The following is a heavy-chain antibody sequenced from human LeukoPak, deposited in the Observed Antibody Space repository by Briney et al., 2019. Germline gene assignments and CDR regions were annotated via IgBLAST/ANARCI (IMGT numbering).Heavy chain of an antibody. D-gene: IGHD6-13*01. CDR1: GFTLSSYA. CDR3: AKDGIAAAGTGYFDY. CDR2: ISGSGGST. Sequence: PGGSLRLSCSASGFTLSSYAMSWVRQAPGKGLEWVSAISGSGGSTYYADSVKGRFTISRDNSKNTLYLQMNSLRAEDTAVYYCAKDGIAAAGTGYFDYWGQGTLVTVSS. J-gene: IGHJ4*02. V-gene: IGHV3-23*01.